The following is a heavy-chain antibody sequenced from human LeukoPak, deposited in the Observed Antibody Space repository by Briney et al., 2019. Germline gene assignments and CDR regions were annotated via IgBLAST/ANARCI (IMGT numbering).Heavy chain of an antibody. CDR2: IYTSGST. V-gene: IGHV4-4*07. Sequence: SETLSLTCTVSGGSISGSYWNWVRQPAEKGLEWIGRIYTSGSTYYNPSLKSRVTISVDRSKNQFSLKLSSVTAADTAVYYCARYFTVGTRGHFDYWGQGTLVTVSS. CDR3: ARYFTVGTRGHFDY. D-gene: IGHD4-23*01. J-gene: IGHJ4*02. CDR1: GGSISGSY.